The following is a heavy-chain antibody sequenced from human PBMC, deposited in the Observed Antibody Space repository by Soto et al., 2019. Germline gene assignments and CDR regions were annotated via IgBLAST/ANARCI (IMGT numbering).Heavy chain of an antibody. CDR1: GFTFTNLW. V-gene: IGHV3-74*01. Sequence: EVQLLESGGGLVQPGGSLRLSCAASGFTFTNLWMYWVRQTPEKGLVWVAGINGDGTITAYEDSVKGRFTISRDNAKSTLYLQMNSLTIDDTALYYCVRDFRWGQGTLVTVSS. CDR3: VRDFR. CDR2: INGDGTIT. J-gene: IGHJ1*01.